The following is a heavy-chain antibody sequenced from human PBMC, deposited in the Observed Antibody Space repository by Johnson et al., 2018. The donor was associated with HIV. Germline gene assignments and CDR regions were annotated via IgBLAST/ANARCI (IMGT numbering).Heavy chain of an antibody. CDR1: GFTLNDYA. CDR3: ASRPGLYYYDSSGFDAFDI. D-gene: IGHD3-22*01. J-gene: IGHJ3*02. Sequence: LLVESGGGSEQPGRSLRLSCAASGFTLNDYAIHWVRQAPGKGLEWVSSISWNSGSMGYADSVKGRFTISRDNAKNSLYLQMNSLRAEGTALYYCASRPGLYYYDSSGFDAFDIWGQGTMVTVSS. CDR2: ISWNSGSM. V-gene: IGHV3-9*01.